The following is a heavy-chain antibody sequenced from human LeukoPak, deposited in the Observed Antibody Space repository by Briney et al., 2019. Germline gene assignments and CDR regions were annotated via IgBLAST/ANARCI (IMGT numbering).Heavy chain of an antibody. CDR3: AKDRREGIAVAGNAFDV. V-gene: IGHV3-9*01. CDR2: ISWNSGTM. Sequence: PGGSLRLSCAASGFTFDDFAMHWVRQVPGKGLEWVSGISWNSGTMGYADSVEGRFTISRDNGKNSLYLQMNSLRPEDTALYYCAKDRREGIAVAGNAFDVWGLGTMDTVSS. J-gene: IGHJ3*01. D-gene: IGHD6-19*01. CDR1: GFTFDDFA.